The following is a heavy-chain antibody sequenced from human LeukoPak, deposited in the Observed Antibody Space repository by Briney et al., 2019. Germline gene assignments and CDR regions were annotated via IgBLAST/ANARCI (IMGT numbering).Heavy chain of an antibody. CDR1: GFTFSNAW. Sequence: KTGGSLRLSCAASGFTFSNAWMSWVRQAPGKGLEWVGRIKSKADGGTTDYAAPVKGRFTISRDDSKNTLYPQMNSLKTEDTAVYYCTTVYYYDSSGYYRHDYWGQGTLVTVSS. CDR2: IKSKADGGTT. J-gene: IGHJ4*02. D-gene: IGHD3-22*01. V-gene: IGHV3-15*01. CDR3: TTVYYYDSSGYYRHDY.